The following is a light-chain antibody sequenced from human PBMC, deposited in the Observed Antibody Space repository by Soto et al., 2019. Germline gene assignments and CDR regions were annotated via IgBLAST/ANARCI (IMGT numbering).Light chain of an antibody. V-gene: IGLV2-14*01. Sequence: QSALTQPASVSGSPGQSITISCTGTSSDIDNHNYVSWYQQHPGKAPKLMIYDVSNRPSGVSNRFSGSKSGNTASLTISGLQAEDEADYYCSSYTNSNTRVFGGGTKLTVL. CDR3: SSYTNSNTRV. J-gene: IGLJ3*02. CDR2: DVS. CDR1: SSDIDNHNY.